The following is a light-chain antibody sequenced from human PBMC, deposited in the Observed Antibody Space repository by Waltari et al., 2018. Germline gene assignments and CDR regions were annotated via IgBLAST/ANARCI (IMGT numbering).Light chain of an antibody. CDR2: VNSDGSH. Sequence: QLVLTQSPSASASLGASVKLTCTLSSWHSTTVIAWPQKRPGEGPRYLMKVNSDGSHNKGDEIPVRFSGSSSGAERYLTISSLQSEDEADYYCQTGGHGTWVFGGGTKLTVL. J-gene: IGLJ3*02. V-gene: IGLV4-69*01. CDR3: QTGGHGTWV. CDR1: SWHSTTV.